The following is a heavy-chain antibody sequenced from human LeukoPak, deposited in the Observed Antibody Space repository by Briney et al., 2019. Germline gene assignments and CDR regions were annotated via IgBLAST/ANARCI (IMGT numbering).Heavy chain of an antibody. CDR3: ARDPIYYDSSGYYYGRPRDWFDP. CDR2: IYHSGST. D-gene: IGHD3-22*01. V-gene: IGHV4-38-2*02. Sequence: PSETLSLTCAVSGYSISSGYYWGWIRQPPGKGLEWTGSIYHSGSTYYNPSLKSRVTISADTSKNQFSLKLSSVTAADTAVYYCARDPIYYDSSGYYYGRPRDWFDPWGQGTLVTVSS. J-gene: IGHJ5*02. CDR1: GYSISSGYY.